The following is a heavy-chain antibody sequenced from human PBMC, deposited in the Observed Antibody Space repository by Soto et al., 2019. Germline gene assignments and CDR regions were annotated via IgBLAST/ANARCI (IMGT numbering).Heavy chain of an antibody. CDR3: VRGGYYGSGSYYTLFAH. V-gene: IGHV3-30-3*01. Sequence: QVQLVESGGGVVQPGRSLRLSCAASGFTFSIYAMHWVRQAPGKGLEWVTVISYDGGNEYYADSVKGRFTISRDNSKNTLFLQMSSVRAEDTAVYYCVRGGYYGSGSYYTLFAHWGQGTLVTVSS. CDR2: ISYDGGNE. CDR1: GFTFSIYA. D-gene: IGHD3-10*01. J-gene: IGHJ4*02.